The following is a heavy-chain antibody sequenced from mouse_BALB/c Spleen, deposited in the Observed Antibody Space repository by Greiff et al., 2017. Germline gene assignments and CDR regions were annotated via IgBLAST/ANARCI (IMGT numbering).Heavy chain of an antibody. CDR2: INPGSGGT. V-gene: IGHV1-54*03. CDR1: GYAFTNYL. Sequence: VQLQQSGAELVRPGTSVKVSCKASGYAFTNYLIEWVKQRPGQGLEWIGVINPGSGGTNYNEKFKGKATLTADKSSSTAYMQLSSLTSDDSAVYFCAINEAWFAYWGQGTLVTVSA. J-gene: IGHJ3*01. CDR3: AINEAWFAY.